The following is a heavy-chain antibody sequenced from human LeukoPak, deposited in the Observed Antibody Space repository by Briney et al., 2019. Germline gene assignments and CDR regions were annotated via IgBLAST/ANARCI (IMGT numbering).Heavy chain of an antibody. V-gene: IGHV4-39*07. CDR3: ARDRIAVAGTFDY. CDR1: GGSVSSSSYY. D-gene: IGHD6-19*01. CDR2: IYYSGST. J-gene: IGHJ4*02. Sequence: SETLSLTCTVSGGSVSSSSYYWGWIRQPPGKGLEWIGSIYYSGSTFYNPSLKSRVTISVDTSKNQFSLKLTSVTAADTAVYYCARDRIAVAGTFDYWGQGTQVTVSS.